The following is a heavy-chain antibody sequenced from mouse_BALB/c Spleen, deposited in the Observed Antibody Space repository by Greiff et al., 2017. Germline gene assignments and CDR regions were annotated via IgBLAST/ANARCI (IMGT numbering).Heavy chain of an antibody. CDR1: GFTFSSFG. V-gene: IGHV5-17*02. CDR3: ARSGGY. J-gene: IGHJ2*01. Sequence: EVKLVESGGGLVQPGGSRKLSCAASGFTFSSFGMHWVRQAPEKGLEWVAYISSGSSTIYYADTVKGRFTISRDNPKNTLFLHMTSLRSEDTAMYYCARSGGYWGQGTTLTVSS. CDR2: ISSGSSTI.